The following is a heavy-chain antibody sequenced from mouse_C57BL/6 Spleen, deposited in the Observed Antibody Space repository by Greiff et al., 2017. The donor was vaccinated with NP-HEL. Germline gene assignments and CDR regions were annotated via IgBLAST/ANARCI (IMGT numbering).Heavy chain of an antibody. CDR2: IDPEDGET. D-gene: IGHD2-3*01. J-gene: IGHJ4*01. CDR1: GFNIKDYY. CDR3: ASDDGKDYYDAMDY. V-gene: IGHV14-2*01. Sequence: VQLQQSGAELVKPGASVKLSCTASGFNIKDYYMHWVKQRTEQGLEWIGRIDPEDGETKSAPKFPGQATIPADTSSNTAYLQLSSLTSEDTAVYYCASDDGKDYYDAMDYWGQGTSVTVSS.